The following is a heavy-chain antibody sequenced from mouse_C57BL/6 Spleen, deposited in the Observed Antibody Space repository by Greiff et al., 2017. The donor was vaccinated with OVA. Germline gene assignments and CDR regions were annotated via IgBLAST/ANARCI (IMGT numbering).Heavy chain of an antibody. CDR2: IDPSDSDT. CDR1: GYTFTSYW. V-gene: IGHV1-52*01. D-gene: IGHD2-4*01. CDR3: ARSGLRRSYYAMDD. Sequence: QVQLQQPGAELVRPGSSVKLSCKASGYTFTSYWMHWVKQRPIQGLEWIGNIDPSDSDTHYNQKFKDKATLTVDKSSSTAYMQLSSLTSEDSAVYYCARSGLRRSYYAMDDWGQGTSVTVSS. J-gene: IGHJ4*01.